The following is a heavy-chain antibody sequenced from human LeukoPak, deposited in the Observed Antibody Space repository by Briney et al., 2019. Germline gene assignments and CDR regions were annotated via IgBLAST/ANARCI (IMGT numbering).Heavy chain of an antibody. CDR3: ASSKDGGSYRRIINWFDP. J-gene: IGHJ5*02. Sequence: SETLSLTCTVSGGSISSSTYYWGWIRQPPGKGLEWIGSIYYSGSTYYNPSLKSRVTISVDTSKNQFSLKLSSVTAADTAVYYCASSKDGGSYRRIINWFDPWGQGTLVTVSS. CDR1: GGSISSSTYY. CDR2: IYYSGST. V-gene: IGHV4-39*01. D-gene: IGHD1-26*01.